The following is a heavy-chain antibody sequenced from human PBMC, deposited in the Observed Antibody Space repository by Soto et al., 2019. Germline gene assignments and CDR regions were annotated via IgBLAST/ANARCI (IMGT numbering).Heavy chain of an antibody. CDR2: INPNSGGT. D-gene: IGHD2-15*01. V-gene: IGHV1-2*02. Sequence: EASVKVSCKASGYTFTGYYMHWVRQAPGQGLEWMGWINPNSGGTNYAQKFQGRVTMTRDTSISTAYMELSRLRSDDTAVYYCARDSSGAGGAPYYYYYGMDVWGQGTTVTVS. J-gene: IGHJ6*02. CDR3: ARDSSGAGGAPYYYYYGMDV. CDR1: GYTFTGYY.